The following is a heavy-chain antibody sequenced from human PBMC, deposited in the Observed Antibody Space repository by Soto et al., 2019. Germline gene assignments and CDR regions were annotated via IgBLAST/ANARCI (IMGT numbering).Heavy chain of an antibody. CDR3: AVTVTGSRSPLAH. CDR2: IIPIYASP. D-gene: IGHD3-9*01. J-gene: IGHJ4*02. V-gene: IGHV1-69*06. Sequence: QVQLVQSGAEVQKPGSSVKVSCKASGGTFSSTALSWVRQAPGHGLEGMGGIIPIYASPNYAQNFQGRVAVTEDKATSSAYLELSRLKFADSAIYYCAVTVTGSRSPLAHWGRGTLVIVSS. CDR1: GGTFSSTA.